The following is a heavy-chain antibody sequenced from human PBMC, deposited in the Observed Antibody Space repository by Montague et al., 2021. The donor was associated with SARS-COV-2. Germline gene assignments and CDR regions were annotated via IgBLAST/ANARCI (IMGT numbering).Heavy chain of an antibody. CDR3: ARDLRWGYYDILTGYYRPLDY. V-gene: IGHV3-48*04. CDR2: ISSSSTI. J-gene: IGHJ4*02. Sequence: SLRLSCAASGFTFSSYSMNWVRQAPGKGLEWVSYISSSSTIYYADSVKDRFTISRDNAKNSLYLQMNSLRAEDTAVYYCARDLRWGYYDILTGYYRPLDYGGQGTLVTVSS. D-gene: IGHD3-9*01. CDR1: GFTFSSYS.